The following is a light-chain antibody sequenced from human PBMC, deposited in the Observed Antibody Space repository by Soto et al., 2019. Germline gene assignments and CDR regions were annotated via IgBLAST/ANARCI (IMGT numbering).Light chain of an antibody. V-gene: IGKV3-11*01. J-gene: IGKJ4*01. CDR2: DAS. Sequence: EIVLTQSPATLSLSPGERVTLSCRASQSVSSYFAWYQQKPGLAPRLLIYDASTRAAGIPARFSGSGSGTDFTLTISSLEPDDFAVYYCQQRSDWPLTFGGGTKAEIK. CDR3: QQRSDWPLT. CDR1: QSVSSY.